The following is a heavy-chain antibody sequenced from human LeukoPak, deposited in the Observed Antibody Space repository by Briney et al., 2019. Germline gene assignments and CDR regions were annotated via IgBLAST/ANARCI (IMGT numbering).Heavy chain of an antibody. V-gene: IGHV1-8*01. CDR1: GYTFTSYD. J-gene: IGHJ5*02. D-gene: IGHD6-19*01. Sequence: GASVKVSCKASGYTFTSYDINWVRQATGQGLEWMGWMNPNSGNTGYAQKFQGRVTMTRNTSISTAYMELSSLRSEDTAVYYCARESSSGWYDWFDPWGQGTLVTVSS. CDR3: ARESSSGWYDWFDP. CDR2: MNPNSGNT.